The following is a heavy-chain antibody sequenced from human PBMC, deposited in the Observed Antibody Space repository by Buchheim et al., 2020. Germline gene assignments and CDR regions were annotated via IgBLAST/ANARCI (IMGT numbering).Heavy chain of an antibody. Sequence: EVQLEESGGTVVQPGGSLRLSCAASGFSFSNSWMNWVRQAPGKGLVWVASINRDGSETYYVDSVNGRFTVSRDNVKNSLYLHMSSLRADDTAVYYCARGISTPGIDYWGQGTL. CDR3: ARGISTPGIDY. CDR2: INRDGSET. V-gene: IGHV3-7*01. CDR1: GFSFSNSW. D-gene: IGHD2-15*01. J-gene: IGHJ4*02.